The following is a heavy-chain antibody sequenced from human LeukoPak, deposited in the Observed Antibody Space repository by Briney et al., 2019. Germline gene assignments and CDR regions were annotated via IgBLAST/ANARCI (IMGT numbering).Heavy chain of an antibody. D-gene: IGHD6-13*01. CDR2: IYYSGST. CDR1: GGSISSYY. CDR3: ARTTEAHSWRTRYYDYYMDV. J-gene: IGHJ6*03. Sequence: SETMSLTCTVSGGSISSYYWSWIRQPPGKGLEWIGYIYYSGSTNYNPSLKSRVTISVDTSKNQFSLKLSSVTAADTAVYYCARTTEAHSWRTRYYDYYMDVWGKGTTVTVSS. V-gene: IGHV4-59*01.